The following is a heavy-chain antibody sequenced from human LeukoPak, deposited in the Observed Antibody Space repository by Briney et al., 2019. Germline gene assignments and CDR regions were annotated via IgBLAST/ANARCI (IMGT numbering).Heavy chain of an antibody. D-gene: IGHD6-19*01. CDR2: ISYDGSIK. J-gene: IGHJ3*02. V-gene: IGHV3-30*18. CDR1: GFTFSSYG. CDR3: AKEYSSGWPLRAFDI. Sequence: GRSLRLSCAASGFTFSSYGMHWVRQAPGKGLEWVAVISYDGSIKYYADSVKGRFTISRDNSKNTLYLQMNSLRAEDTAVYYCAKEYSSGWPLRAFDIWGQGTMVTVSS.